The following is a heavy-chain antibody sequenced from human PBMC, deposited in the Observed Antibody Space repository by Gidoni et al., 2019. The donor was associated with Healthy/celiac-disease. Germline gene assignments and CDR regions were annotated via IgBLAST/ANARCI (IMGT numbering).Heavy chain of an antibody. V-gene: IGHV4-31*03. Sequence: QVQLQESGPGLVKPSQTLSLTCTVSGGSISSGGYYWSWIRQHPGKGLEWIGYLYYSGSTYYNPSLKSRVTISVDTSKNQFSLKLSSVTAADTAVYYCAREDCSSTSCYMGGGFDYWGQGTLVTVSS. D-gene: IGHD2-2*02. CDR1: GGSISSGGYY. CDR2: LYYSGST. J-gene: IGHJ4*02. CDR3: AREDCSSTSCYMGGGFDY.